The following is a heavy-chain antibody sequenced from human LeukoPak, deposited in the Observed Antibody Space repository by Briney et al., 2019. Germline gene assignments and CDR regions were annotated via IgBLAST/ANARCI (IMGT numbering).Heavy chain of an antibody. CDR3: ARDRPYYFDH. Sequence: SETLSLTCAVYGGSFSGYYWSWIRQPPGKGLEWIGEINHSGSTNYNPSLKSRVTISVDTSKNQFSLKLSSVTAADTAVYYCARDRPYYFDHWGQGTLVTVSS. CDR2: INHSGST. CDR1: GGSFSGYY. J-gene: IGHJ4*02. V-gene: IGHV4-34*01.